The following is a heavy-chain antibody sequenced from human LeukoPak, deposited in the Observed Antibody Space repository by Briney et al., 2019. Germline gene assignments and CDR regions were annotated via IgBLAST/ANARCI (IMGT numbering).Heavy chain of an antibody. J-gene: IGHJ4*02. CDR1: GFTFSSYS. Sequence: PGGSLRLSCAASGFTFSSYSMNWVRQAPGKGLEWVSSISSSSSYIYYADSVKGRFTISRDNAKNSLYLQMNSLRAEDTAVYYCARDMRAIIAAAGGKCFDYWGQGTLVTVSS. V-gene: IGHV3-21*01. CDR2: ISSSSSYI. D-gene: IGHD6-13*01. CDR3: ARDMRAIIAAAGGKCFDY.